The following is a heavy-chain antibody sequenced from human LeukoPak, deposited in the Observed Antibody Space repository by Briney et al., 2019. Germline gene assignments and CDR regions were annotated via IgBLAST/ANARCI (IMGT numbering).Heavy chain of an antibody. CDR2: IYSGGST. CDR1: GFTVSSNY. CDR3: AKVPAAHHYYYYGMDV. Sequence: QPGGSLRLSCAASGFTVSSNYMSWVRQAPGKGLEWVSVIYSGGSTYYADSVKGRFTISRDNSKNTLYLQMNSLRAEDTAVYYCAKVPAAHHYYYYGMDVWGQGTTVTVPS. V-gene: IGHV3-66*01. J-gene: IGHJ6*02. D-gene: IGHD2-2*01.